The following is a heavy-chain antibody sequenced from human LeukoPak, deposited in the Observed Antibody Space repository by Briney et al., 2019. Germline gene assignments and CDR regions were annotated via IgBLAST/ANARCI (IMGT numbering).Heavy chain of an antibody. CDR2: ISSSSSYI. CDR1: GFTFSSSE. CDR3: ARDDSMIIGTSFDY. Sequence: GGSLRLSCAASGFTFSSSEMNWVRQAPGKGLEWVSSISSSSSYIYYADSVKGRFTISRDNAKNSLYLQMNSLRVEDTAVYYCARDDSMIIGTSFDYWGQGTLVTVSS. J-gene: IGHJ4*02. D-gene: IGHD1-20*01. V-gene: IGHV3-21*01.